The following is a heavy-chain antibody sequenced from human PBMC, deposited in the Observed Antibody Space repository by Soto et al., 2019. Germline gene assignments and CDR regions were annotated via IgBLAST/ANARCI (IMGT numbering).Heavy chain of an antibody. CDR3: ATQEVGGSYVYTFDP. CDR1: GGSITSSSYY. CDR2: IYYSGST. J-gene: IGHJ5*02. V-gene: IGHV4-39*01. D-gene: IGHD1-26*01. Sequence: QLHLRESGPGLVKPSETLSLTCTVSGGSITSSSYYWGWIRQPPGKGLEWIGSIYYSGSTYYNPSLKSRVTISIYTSKNQSSLMLSTVSATETAVYYCATQEVGGSYVYTFDPWGQGTLVTVSS.